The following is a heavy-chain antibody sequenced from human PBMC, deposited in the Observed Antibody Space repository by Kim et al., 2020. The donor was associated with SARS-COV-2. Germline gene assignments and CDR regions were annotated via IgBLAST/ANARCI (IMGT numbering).Heavy chain of an antibody. V-gene: IGHV3-21*01. CDR1: GFTFSSYS. CDR2: INSFSTYI. Sequence: GGSLRRSCAASGFTFSSYSMNWVRQAPGKGLEWVSFINSFSTYIYHADSVKGRFTISRDNAKNSLFLQMNSLRAEDTAVYYCTVVTRGYFDLWGRGTLVT. J-gene: IGHJ2*01. D-gene: IGHD2-21*02. CDR3: TVVTRGYFDL.